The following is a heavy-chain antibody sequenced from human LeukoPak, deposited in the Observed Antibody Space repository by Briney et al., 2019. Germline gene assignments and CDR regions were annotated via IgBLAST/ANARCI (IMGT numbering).Heavy chain of an antibody. CDR2: IKHDGSDK. CDR1: GFTFSSYW. V-gene: IGHV3-7*04. J-gene: IGHJ4*02. D-gene: IGHD6-19*01. Sequence: PGGSLRLSCAASGFTFSSYWMSWVRLAPGKGLEWVANIKHDGSDKNYVDSVKGRFTISRDNAKNSVYLQMNSLRAEDTAVYYCARDIAMAGDDYWGQGTLVTVSS. CDR3: ARDIAMAGDDY.